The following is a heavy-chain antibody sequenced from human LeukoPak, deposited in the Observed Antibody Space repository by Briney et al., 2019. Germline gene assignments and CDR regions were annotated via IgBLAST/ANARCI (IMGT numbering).Heavy chain of an antibody. CDR1: GFTFGSYA. CDR2: VSGNGDST. D-gene: IGHD6-13*01. V-gene: IGHV3-23*01. J-gene: IGHJ4*02. Sequence: PGGSLRLSCVAPGFTFGSYAMNWVRQAPGEGLEWVSSVSGNGDSTYYADSVKGRFTISRDNSKNTLYLQMNSLRAEDTAVYYCARSSTWHGGFDYWGQGTLVTVSS. CDR3: ARSSTWHGGFDY.